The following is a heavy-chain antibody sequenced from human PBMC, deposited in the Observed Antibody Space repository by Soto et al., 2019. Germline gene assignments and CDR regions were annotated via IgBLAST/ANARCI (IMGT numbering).Heavy chain of an antibody. CDR3: ARGQSYYDFWSGYQTFDP. D-gene: IGHD3-3*01. J-gene: IGHJ5*02. CDR2: ISYDGSNK. CDR1: GFTFSSYA. V-gene: IGHV3-30-3*01. Sequence: GGSLRLSCAASGFTFSSYAMHWVRQAPGKGLEWVAVISYDGSNKYYADSVKGRFTISRDNSKNTLYLQMNSLRAEDTAVYYCARGQSYYDFWSGYQTFDPWGQGTLVTAPQ.